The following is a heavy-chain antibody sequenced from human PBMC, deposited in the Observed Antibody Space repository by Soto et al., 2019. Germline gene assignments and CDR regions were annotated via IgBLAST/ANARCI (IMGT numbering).Heavy chain of an antibody. J-gene: IGHJ5*02. CDR3: ARTPYCSSTSCYVFGWFDP. CDR2: IYYSGST. D-gene: IGHD2-2*01. Sequence: SETLSLTCTVSGGSVSSGSYYWSWIRQPPGKGLEWIGYIYYSGSTNYNPSLKSRVTISVDTSKNQFSLKLSSVTAVDTAVYYCARTPYCSSTSCYVFGWFDPWGQGALVTVSS. CDR1: GGSVSSGSYY. V-gene: IGHV4-61*01.